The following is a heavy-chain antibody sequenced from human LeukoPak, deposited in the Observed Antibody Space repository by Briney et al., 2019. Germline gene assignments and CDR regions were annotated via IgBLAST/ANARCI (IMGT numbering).Heavy chain of an antibody. V-gene: IGHV4-59*01. CDR2: IYYSGST. CDR3: ARDRYSSPSDAFDI. CDR1: GGSISSYY. D-gene: IGHD6-13*01. Sequence: SETLSLTCTVSGGSISSYYWSWIRQPPGKGLEWIGYIYYSGSTNYNPSLKSRVTISVDTSKNQFSLKLSSVTAADTAVYYCARDRYSSPSDAFDIWGQGTMVTVSS. J-gene: IGHJ3*02.